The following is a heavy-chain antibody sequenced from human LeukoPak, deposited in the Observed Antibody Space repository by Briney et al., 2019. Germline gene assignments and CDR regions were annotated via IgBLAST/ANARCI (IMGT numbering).Heavy chain of an antibody. J-gene: IGHJ4*02. V-gene: IGHV4-38-2*02. D-gene: IGHD6-13*01. CDR1: GYSISSGYY. CDR3: ARAFYSSSWYHKEDFFDY. Sequence: NPSETLSLTCTVSGYSISSGYYWGWIRQPPGKGLEWIGSIYHSGSTYYNPSLKSPVTISVDTSKNQFSLKLSSVTAADTAVYYCARAFYSSSWYHKEDFFDYWGQGTPVTVSS. CDR2: IYHSGST.